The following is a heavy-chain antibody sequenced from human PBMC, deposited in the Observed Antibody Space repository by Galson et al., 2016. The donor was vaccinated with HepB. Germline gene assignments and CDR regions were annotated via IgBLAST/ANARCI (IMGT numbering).Heavy chain of an antibody. CDR3: TRDASRTEGYNYAYFDS. CDR2: ISSSGSYK. Sequence: SLRLSCAASGFTFSSYYMNWVRQKPGQGLEWVACISSSGSYKYYADSLGGRFTISRDNANNSLSRRMNNLRADDPAVYYCTRDASRTEGYNYAYFDSWGQGVLVAVSS. V-gene: IGHV3-21*06. J-gene: IGHJ4*02. D-gene: IGHD5-24*01. CDR1: GFTFSSYY.